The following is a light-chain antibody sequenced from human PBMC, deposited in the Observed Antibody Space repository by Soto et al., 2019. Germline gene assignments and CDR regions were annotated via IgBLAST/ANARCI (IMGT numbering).Light chain of an antibody. V-gene: IGKV3-15*01. J-gene: IGKJ2*01. CDR3: QQYNSWPRT. Sequence: EIVMTQSPATLSVSPGERATLSCRASQSVSSKLAWYQQKRGQAPRLLIHSASTRATDIPARFSGSGYGTEFTLTISSLQSEDFAVYYCQQYNSWPRTFGQGTKLEIK. CDR2: SAS. CDR1: QSVSSK.